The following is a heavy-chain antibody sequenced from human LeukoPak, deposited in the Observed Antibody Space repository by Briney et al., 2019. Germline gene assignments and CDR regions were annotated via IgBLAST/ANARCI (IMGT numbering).Heavy chain of an antibody. CDR1: VYTFTRYY. V-gene: IGHV1-2*02. Sequence: GASVTVSCKASVYTFTRYYMHWVRQAPGQGLEWMGWINPNSGGTNYAQKFQGRVTMTRDTSISTAYMELSRLRSDDTAVYYCARDSGYSSGRGGGLEDYWGQGTLVTVSS. CDR2: INPNSGGT. J-gene: IGHJ4*02. CDR3: ARDSGYSSGRGGGLEDY. D-gene: IGHD6-19*01.